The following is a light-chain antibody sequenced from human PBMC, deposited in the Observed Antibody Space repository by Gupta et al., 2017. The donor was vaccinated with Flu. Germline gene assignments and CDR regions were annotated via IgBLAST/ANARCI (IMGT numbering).Light chain of an antibody. Sequence: RATRSCRASQSISSNYLAWYQQRPGQAPRLLIYGASSRATGIPDRFSGSGSGTDFTLTISRLEPEDFAVYYCQQCGDSPPWTFGQGTKVEIK. J-gene: IGKJ1*01. CDR1: QSISSNY. CDR2: GAS. V-gene: IGKV3-20*01. CDR3: QQCGDSPPWT.